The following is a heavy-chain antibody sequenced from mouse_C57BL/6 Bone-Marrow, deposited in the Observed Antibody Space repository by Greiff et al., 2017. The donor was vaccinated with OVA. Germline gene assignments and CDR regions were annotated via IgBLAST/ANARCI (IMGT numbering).Heavy chain of an antibody. CDR3: ARDDYGSSYVLYFDY. D-gene: IGHD1-1*01. V-gene: IGHV3-5*01. CDR2: IYYSGTI. CDR1: GISITTGNYR. J-gene: IGHJ2*01. Sequence: EVKLQESGPGLVKPSQTVFLTCTVTGISITTGNYRWSWIRQFPGNKLEWIGYIYYSGTITYNPSLTSRTTITRDTPKNQFFLEMNSLTAEDTATYYCARDDYGSSYVLYFDYWGQGTTLTVSS.